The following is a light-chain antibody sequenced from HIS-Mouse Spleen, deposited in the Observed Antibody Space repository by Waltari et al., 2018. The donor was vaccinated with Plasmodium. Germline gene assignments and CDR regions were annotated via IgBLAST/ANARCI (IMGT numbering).Light chain of an antibody. CDR1: KLGDKY. CDR3: QAWDSSTVV. CDR2: QVS. J-gene: IGLJ2*01. V-gene: IGLV3-1*01. Sequence: SYELTQPPSVSVSPGQTASITCSGDKLGDKYACWYQQKPGQSPVLVIYQVSKRPSGVLERFSGSNSGNTATLTISGTQAMDEADYYCQAWDSSTVVFGGGTKLTVL.